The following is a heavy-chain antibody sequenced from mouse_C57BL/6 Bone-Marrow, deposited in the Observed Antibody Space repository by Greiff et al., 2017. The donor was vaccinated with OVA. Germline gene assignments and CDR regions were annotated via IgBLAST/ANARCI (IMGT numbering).Heavy chain of an antibody. J-gene: IGHJ2*01. Sequence: QVQLQQPGAELVKPGASVKLSCKASGYTFTSYWMHWVKQRPGRGLEWIGRIEPNSGGTKYNEKFKSKATLTVDKPSSTAYMQRSSLTSEDSAVYYCAREGLYYGPPYFDYWGQGTTLTVSP. V-gene: IGHV1-72*01. D-gene: IGHD1-1*01. CDR1: GYTFTSYW. CDR2: IEPNSGGT. CDR3: AREGLYYGPPYFDY.